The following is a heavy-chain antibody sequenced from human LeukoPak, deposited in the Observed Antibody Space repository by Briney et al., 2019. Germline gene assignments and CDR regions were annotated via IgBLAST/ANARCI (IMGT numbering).Heavy chain of an antibody. Sequence: GGSLRLSCAASGFTVSSNYMSWVRQAPGKGLEWVSVIYSGGSTYYADSVKGRFTISRDNAKNSLYLQMNSLRAEDTAVYYCARLYCSSTSCYQYYFDYWGQGTLVTVSS. CDR3: ARLYCSSTSCYQYYFDY. J-gene: IGHJ4*02. V-gene: IGHV3-53*01. D-gene: IGHD2-2*01. CDR1: GFTVSSNY. CDR2: IYSGGST.